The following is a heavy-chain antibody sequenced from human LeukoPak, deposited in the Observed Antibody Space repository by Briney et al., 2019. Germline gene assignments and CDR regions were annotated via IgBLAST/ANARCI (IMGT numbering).Heavy chain of an antibody. CDR2: IYYSGST. CDR3: ARAHVVTRWFDP. Sequence: PSETLSLTCTVSGGSISSYYWSWIRQPPGKGLEWIGYIYYSGSTNYNPSLKSRVTISVDTSKNQFSLKLSSVTAADTAVYYCARAHVVTRWFDPWGQGTLVTVSS. D-gene: IGHD4-23*01. V-gene: IGHV4-59*01. CDR1: GGSISSYY. J-gene: IGHJ5*02.